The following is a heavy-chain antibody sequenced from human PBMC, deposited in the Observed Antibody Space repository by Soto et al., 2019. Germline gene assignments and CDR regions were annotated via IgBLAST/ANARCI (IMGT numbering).Heavy chain of an antibody. V-gene: IGHV4-39*01. Sequence: PSETLSPTCTVSGGSISSSSYYWGWIRQPPGKGLEWIGSIYYSGSTYYNPSLKSRVTISVDTSKNQFSLKLSSVTAADTAVYYCANNGGGYYYYYGMDVWGQGTTVTVSS. J-gene: IGHJ6*02. CDR1: GGSISSSSYY. CDR2: IYYSGST. CDR3: ANNGGGYYYYYGMDV. D-gene: IGHD2-15*01.